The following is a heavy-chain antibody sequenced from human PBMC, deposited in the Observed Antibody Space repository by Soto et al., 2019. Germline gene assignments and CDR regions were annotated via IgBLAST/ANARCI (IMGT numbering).Heavy chain of an antibody. Sequence: PSETLSLTCTVSGGSISSGDYYWSWIRQPPGKGLEWIGYIYYSGSTYYNPSLKSRVTISVDTSKNQFSLKLNSVTDADTAVYYCARDLWGYCGADCYPLDVWGQGTTVTVSS. CDR3: ARDLWGYCGADCYPLDV. J-gene: IGHJ6*01. CDR2: IYYSGST. CDR1: GGSISSGDYY. D-gene: IGHD2-21*02. V-gene: IGHV4-30-4*02.